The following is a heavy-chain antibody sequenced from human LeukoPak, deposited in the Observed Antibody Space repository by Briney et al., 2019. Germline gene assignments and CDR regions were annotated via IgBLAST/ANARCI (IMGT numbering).Heavy chain of an antibody. J-gene: IGHJ4*02. CDR1: GFTFSSYA. D-gene: IGHD2-21*02. CDR2: IWYDGSHE. V-gene: IGHV3-33*08. Sequence: PGRSLRLSCAASGFTFSSYAMHWVRQAPGKGLEWVAAIWYDGSHEFYADSVKGRFTISRDNSKSTLYLQMNSLRVEDTAVYYCAREVTDWGQGTLVSVSS. CDR3: AREVTD.